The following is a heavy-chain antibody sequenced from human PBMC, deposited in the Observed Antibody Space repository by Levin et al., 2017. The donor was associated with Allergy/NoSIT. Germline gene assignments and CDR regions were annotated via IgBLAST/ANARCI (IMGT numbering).Heavy chain of an antibody. Sequence: GESLKISCAASGFSFSNYDMHWVRQTPGKGLEWVAFISYDGNDKYYSDSVKGRFTISRDNSKNTLYLQLNSLRGEDTAVYYCAKTREFSYGPFDHWGLGTMVTVSS. CDR2: ISYDGNDK. V-gene: IGHV3-30*18. CDR1: GFSFSNYD. D-gene: IGHD5-18*01. J-gene: IGHJ4*02. CDR3: AKTREFSYGPFDH.